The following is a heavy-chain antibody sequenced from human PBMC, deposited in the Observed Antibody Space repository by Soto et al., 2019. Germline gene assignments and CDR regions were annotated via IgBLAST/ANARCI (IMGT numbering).Heavy chain of an antibody. J-gene: IGHJ6*02. CDR3: ARIPGCYSSGWYARRAVPRNPREYYYGMDV. D-gene: IGHD6-19*01. CDR1: GFSLSTSGMC. CDR2: IDWDDDK. Sequence: GSGPTLVNPTQTLTLTCTFSGFSLSTSGMCVSWIRQPPGKALEWLALIDWDDDKYYSTSLKTRLTISKDTSKNQVVLTMTNMDPVDTATYYCARIPGCYSSGWYARRAVPRNPREYYYGMDVWGQGTTVTVSS. V-gene: IGHV2-70*01.